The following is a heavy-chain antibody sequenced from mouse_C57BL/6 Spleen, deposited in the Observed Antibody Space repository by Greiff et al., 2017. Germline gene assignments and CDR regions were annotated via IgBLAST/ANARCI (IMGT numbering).Heavy chain of an antibody. V-gene: IGHV5-4*01. CDR3: ARDLFMDY. CDR1: GFTFSSYA. CDR2: ISDGGSYT. J-gene: IGHJ4*01. D-gene: IGHD2-3*01. Sequence: VQLKESGGGLVKPGGSLKLSCAASGFTFSSYAMSWVRQTPEKRLEWVATISDGGSYTYYPDNVKGRFTISRDNAKNNLYLQMSHLKSEDTAMYYCARDLFMDYWGQGTSVTVSS.